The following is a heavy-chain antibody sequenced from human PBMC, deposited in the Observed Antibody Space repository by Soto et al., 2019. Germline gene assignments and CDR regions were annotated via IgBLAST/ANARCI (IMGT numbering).Heavy chain of an antibody. D-gene: IGHD3-9*01. Sequence: GGSLRLSCAASGFTFSSYAMSWVRQAPGKGLEWVSAISGSGGSTYYADSVKGRFTISRDNSKNTLYRQMNSLRAEDTAVYYCAKDQGMEDILTGYYNYYYYYGMDVWGQGTTVTVSS. CDR2: ISGSGGST. CDR3: AKDQGMEDILTGYYNYYYYYGMDV. V-gene: IGHV3-23*01. CDR1: GFTFSSYA. J-gene: IGHJ6*02.